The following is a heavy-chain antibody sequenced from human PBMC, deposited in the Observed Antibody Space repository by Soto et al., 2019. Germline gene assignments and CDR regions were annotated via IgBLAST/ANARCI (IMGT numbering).Heavy chain of an antibody. V-gene: IGHV5-51*01. Sequence: GESLKISCQGSGYSFTSYWIGWVRQMSGKGLEWMGIIYPGDSGTRYSPSFQGQVTISADKSISTAYLQWSSLKASDTAMYFCARDLSGTYSIDAFDIWGQGTMVTVSS. J-gene: IGHJ3*02. CDR1: GYSFTSYW. D-gene: IGHD1-26*01. CDR3: ARDLSGTYSIDAFDI. CDR2: IYPGDSGT.